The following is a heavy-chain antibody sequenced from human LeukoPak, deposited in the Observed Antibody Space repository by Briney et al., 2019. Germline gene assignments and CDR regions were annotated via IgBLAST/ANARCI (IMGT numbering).Heavy chain of an antibody. CDR3: AKWGDYDVLTGYYVSDY. CDR1: GFTFSNYA. V-gene: IGHV3-23*01. CDR2: ITGSGGNT. Sequence: GGSLRLSCAASGFTFSNYAMSWVRQAPGKGLEWVSAITGSGGNTYYADSVKGRFAISRDNSKNTVFLQMNSLRAEGTAVYYCAKWGDYDVLTGYYVSDYWGQGTLVTVSS. D-gene: IGHD3-9*01. J-gene: IGHJ4*02.